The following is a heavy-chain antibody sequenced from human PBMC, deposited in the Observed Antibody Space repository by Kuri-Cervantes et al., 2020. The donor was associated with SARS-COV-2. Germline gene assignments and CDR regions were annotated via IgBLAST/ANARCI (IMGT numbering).Heavy chain of an antibody. D-gene: IGHD3-3*01. J-gene: IGHJ6*02. CDR3: ARAEKRTIFGVVNYCYYGMDV. V-gene: IGHV3-33*08. Sequence: GGSLRLSCAASGFTFSSYGMHWVRQAPGKGLEWVAVIWYDGSNKYYADSVKGRFTISRDNSKNTLYLQMNSLRAEDTAVYYCARAEKRTIFGVVNYCYYGMDVWGQGTTVTVSS. CDR2: IWYDGSNK. CDR1: GFTFSSYG.